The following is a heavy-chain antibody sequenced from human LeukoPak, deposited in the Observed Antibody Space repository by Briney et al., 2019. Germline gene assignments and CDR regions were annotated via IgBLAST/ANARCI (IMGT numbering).Heavy chain of an antibody. CDR1: GFTFSSYS. CDR3: ARDLGRRQQLEPNWFDP. V-gene: IGHV3-21*01. D-gene: IGHD6-13*01. J-gene: IGHJ5*02. CDR2: ISSSSSYI. Sequence: GGSLRLSCAASGFTFSSYSMNWVRQAPGKGLEWVSSISSSSSYIYYADSVKGRFTISRDNAKNSLYLQMDSLRAEDTAVYYCARDLGRRQQLEPNWFDPWGQGTLVTVSS.